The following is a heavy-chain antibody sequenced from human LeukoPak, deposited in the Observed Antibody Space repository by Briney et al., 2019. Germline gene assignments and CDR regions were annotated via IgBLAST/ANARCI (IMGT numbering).Heavy chain of an antibody. CDR1: GSTFSNYG. CDR2: IRYDGSNK. J-gene: IGHJ4*02. Sequence: PGGSLRLSCAASGSTFSNYGMHWVRQAPGKGLEWVAFIRYDGSNKYYADSVKGRFTISRDNSKNTLYLQMNSLRVEDTAVYYCARDGDGDYVFSYYFDYWGQGTLVTVSS. D-gene: IGHD4-17*01. CDR3: ARDGDGDYVFSYYFDY. V-gene: IGHV3-30*02.